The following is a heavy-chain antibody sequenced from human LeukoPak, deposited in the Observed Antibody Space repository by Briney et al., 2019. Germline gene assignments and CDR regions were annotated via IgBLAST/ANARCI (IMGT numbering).Heavy chain of an antibody. CDR3: TRLYDFWSGYYGVYYYYYYMDI. CDR2: IRSKANSYAT. D-gene: IGHD3-3*01. V-gene: IGHV3-73*01. CDR1: GFTFSGSA. J-gene: IGHJ6*03. Sequence: PGGSLRLSCAASGFTFSGSAMHWVRQASGKGLEWVGRIRSKANSYATAYAASVKGRFTISRDDSKNTAYLQMNSLKTEDTAVYYCTRLYDFWSGYYGVYYYYYYMDIWGKGTTVTVSS.